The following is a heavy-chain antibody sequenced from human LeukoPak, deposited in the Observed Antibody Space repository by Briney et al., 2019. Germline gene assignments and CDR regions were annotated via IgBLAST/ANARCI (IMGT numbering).Heavy chain of an antibody. Sequence: SETLSLTCTVSGGSITSYYWSWIRQPPGKGLEWIAYMYYIGSTNYNPSLKSRVTISVDTSKNQFSLKLSSVTAADTAVYYCARDRGEDHNYWYFDLWGRGTLVTVSS. CDR2: MYYIGST. D-gene: IGHD1-14*01. CDR3: ARDRGEDHNYWYFDL. CDR1: GGSITSYY. V-gene: IGHV4-59*01. J-gene: IGHJ2*01.